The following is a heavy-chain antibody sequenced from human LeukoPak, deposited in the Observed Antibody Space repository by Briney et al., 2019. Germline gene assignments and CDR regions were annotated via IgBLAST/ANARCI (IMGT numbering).Heavy chain of an antibody. CDR2: ISWNSGTI. CDR3: ARDRADSSGYEAFDI. D-gene: IGHD3-22*01. CDR1: GFTFDDYA. Sequence: GRSLRLSCAASGFTFDDYAMHWVRQAPGKGLEWVSGISWNSGTIYYADSVKGRFTISRDNAKNSLYLQMNSLRAEDTAVYYCARDRADSSGYEAFDIWGQGTMVTVSS. J-gene: IGHJ3*02. V-gene: IGHV3-9*01.